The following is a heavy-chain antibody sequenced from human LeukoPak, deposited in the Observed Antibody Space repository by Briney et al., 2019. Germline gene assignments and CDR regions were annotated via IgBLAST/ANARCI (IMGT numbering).Heavy chain of an antibody. CDR2: INPNSGGT. D-gene: IGHD4-23*01. V-gene: IGHV1-2*02. CDR1: GYTFTGYY. CDR3: ARFGGFYYYYYYMDV. Sequence: ASVKVSCKASGYTFTGYYMHWVRQAPGQGLEWMGWINPNSGGTNYAQKFQGRVTMTRDTSISTAYMELRSLRSDDTAVYYCARFGGFYYYYYYMDVWGKGTTVTVSS. J-gene: IGHJ6*03.